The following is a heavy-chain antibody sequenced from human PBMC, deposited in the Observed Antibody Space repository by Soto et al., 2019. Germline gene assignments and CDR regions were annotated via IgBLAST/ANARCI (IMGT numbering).Heavy chain of an antibody. Sequence: VQLVESGGGLVQPGGSLRLSCAASGFNFRRFWMSWVRQAPGKGLEWVAHIKEDGSEQYYVDSVKGRFTIFRDNAKNSLSLQMNSLRAEDTAIYYCARDPTASYGDSLLFDYWGQGTLVIVSS. V-gene: IGHV3-7*01. CDR2: IKEDGSEQ. J-gene: IGHJ4*02. CDR1: GFNFRRFW. CDR3: ARDPTASYGDSLLFDY. D-gene: IGHD4-17*01.